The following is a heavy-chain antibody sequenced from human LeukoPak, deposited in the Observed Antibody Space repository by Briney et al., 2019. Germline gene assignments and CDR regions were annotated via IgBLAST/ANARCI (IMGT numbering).Heavy chain of an antibody. D-gene: IGHD5-24*01. CDR2: ISGSGVGT. Sequence: TGGSLRLSCAASGFTFSNYAMNWVRQAPGKGLEWVSGISGSGVGTYYKDSVKGRFTISRDNSKDTLYLQMNSLRAEDTAVYYCAKDDRWLQFCCWGQGTLVTVSA. CDR1: GFTFSNYA. V-gene: IGHV3-23*01. CDR3: AKDDRWLQFCC. J-gene: IGHJ4*02.